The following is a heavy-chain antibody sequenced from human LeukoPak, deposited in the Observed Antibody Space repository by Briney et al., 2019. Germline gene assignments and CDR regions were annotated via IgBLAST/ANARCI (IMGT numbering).Heavy chain of an antibody. D-gene: IGHD6-13*01. CDR1: GFTFRRYA. V-gene: IGHV3-30*02. J-gene: IGHJ4*02. CDR3: AKGVGWYVKDYFDY. Sequence: GGSLRLSCAASGFTFRRYAMNWVRQAPGKGLEWVAFIRYDGSNKYYADSVKGRFTISRDNSKNTLYLQMNSLRAEDTAVYYCAKGVGWYVKDYFDYWGQGTLVTVSS. CDR2: IRYDGSNK.